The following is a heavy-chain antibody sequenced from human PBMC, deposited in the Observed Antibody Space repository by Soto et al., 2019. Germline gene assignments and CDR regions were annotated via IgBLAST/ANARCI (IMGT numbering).Heavy chain of an antibody. CDR2: ISAYNGNT. CDR3: ARSKRNGGRWFSGFDP. V-gene: IGHV1-18*04. D-gene: IGHD2-15*01. Sequence: QVQLVQSGAEVKKPGASVKVSCKASGYTFTSYGISWVRQAPGQGLEWMGWISAYNGNTNYAQKLQGRVTMTTDTTTSTAYMELRSLRSDDTAVYYCARSKRNGGRWFSGFDPWGQGSLVTVSS. J-gene: IGHJ5*02. CDR1: GYTFTSYG.